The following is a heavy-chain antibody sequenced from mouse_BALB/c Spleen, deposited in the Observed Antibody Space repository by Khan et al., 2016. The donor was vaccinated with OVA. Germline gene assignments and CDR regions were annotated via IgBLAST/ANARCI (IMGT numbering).Heavy chain of an antibody. Sequence: QVQLKESGAELARPGASVKMSCKASGYTFTSYTIHWIKERPGQGLEWIGNINPSNGYTNYNQKFKDKATLTTDKSSTTAYLQPSSLTSDDSAVYNCVRDGAYHRNDGWFAYWGQGTLVTVSS. CDR3: VRDGAYHRNDGWFAY. CDR2: INPSNGYT. V-gene: IGHV1-4*01. J-gene: IGHJ3*01. CDR1: GYTFTSYT. D-gene: IGHD2-14*01.